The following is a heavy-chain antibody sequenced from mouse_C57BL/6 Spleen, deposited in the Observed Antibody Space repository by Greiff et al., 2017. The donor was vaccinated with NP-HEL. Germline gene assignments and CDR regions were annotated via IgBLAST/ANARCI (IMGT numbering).Heavy chain of an antibody. Sequence: EVQLVESGGGLVKPGGSLKLSCAASGFTFSSYTMSWVRQTPEKRLEWVATISGGGGNTYYPDSVKGRFTISRDKAKNTLYLPMSSLRSEDTALYYCARHKGGFDYWGQGTTLTVSS. CDR1: GFTFSSYT. V-gene: IGHV5-9*01. J-gene: IGHJ2*01. CDR3: ARHKGGFDY. CDR2: ISGGGGNT.